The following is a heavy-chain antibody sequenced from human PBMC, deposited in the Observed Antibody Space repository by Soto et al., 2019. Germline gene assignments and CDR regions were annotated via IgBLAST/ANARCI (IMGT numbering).Heavy chain of an antibody. V-gene: IGHV4-38-2*01. Sequence: SETLSLTCAVSGYSISSGYYWGWIRQPPGKGLEWLGSIYHSGSTYYNPSLKSRVTISVDTSKNQFSLKLSSVTAADTAVYSCARVSNIAPAGSTDYWGQGTLVTVSS. D-gene: IGHD6-13*01. J-gene: IGHJ4*02. CDR3: ARVSNIAPAGSTDY. CDR2: IYHSGST. CDR1: GYSISSGYY.